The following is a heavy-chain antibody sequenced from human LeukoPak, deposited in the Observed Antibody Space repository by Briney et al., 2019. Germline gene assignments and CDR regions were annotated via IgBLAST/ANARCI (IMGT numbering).Heavy chain of an antibody. D-gene: IGHD3-16*01. Sequence: SETLSLTCTVSGGSISNYYWSWIRQPPGKGLEWIGYIFYTGTTNYNFSLKSRLTISVDTSKNQFSLKLNSMTTADTAVYYCTRGAGWLIDYWGQGILVTVSS. CDR3: TRGAGWLIDY. V-gene: IGHV4-59*01. J-gene: IGHJ4*02. CDR2: IFYTGTT. CDR1: GGSISNYY.